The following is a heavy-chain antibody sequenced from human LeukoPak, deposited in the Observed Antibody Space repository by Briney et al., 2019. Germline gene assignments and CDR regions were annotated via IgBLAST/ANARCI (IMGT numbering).Heavy chain of an antibody. D-gene: IGHD6-13*01. CDR3: ARVRSSSWYRFDY. CDR1: GFTFSSYS. J-gene: IGHJ4*02. CDR2: ISSSSSTI. V-gene: IGHV3-48*01. Sequence: GGSLRLSCAASGFTFSSYSMNWVRQAPGKGLEWVSYISSSSSTIYYADSVKGRFTISRDNAKNSLYLQMNSLRAEDTAVYYCARVRSSSWYRFDYWGQGTLVTVSS.